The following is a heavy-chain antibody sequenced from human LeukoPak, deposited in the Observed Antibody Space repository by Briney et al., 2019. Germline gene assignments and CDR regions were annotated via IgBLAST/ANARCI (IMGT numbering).Heavy chain of an antibody. CDR1: GFTFSSYS. CDR2: ISSSSSYI. J-gene: IGHJ4*02. CDR3: ASGDTAMVPPYFDY. Sequence: PGESLRLSCAASGFTFSSYSMNWVRQAPGKGLEWVSSISSSSSYIYYADSVKGRFTISRDNAKNSLYLQMNSLRAEDTAVYYCASGDTAMVPPYFDYWGQGTLVTVSS. D-gene: IGHD5-18*01. V-gene: IGHV3-21*01.